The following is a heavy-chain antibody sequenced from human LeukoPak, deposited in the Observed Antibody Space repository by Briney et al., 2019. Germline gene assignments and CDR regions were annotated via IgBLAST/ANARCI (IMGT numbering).Heavy chain of an antibody. Sequence: SETLSLTCTVSGGSISSYYWTWIRQPPGKGLEWLGYIYYSGNTNYNPSLKSRVTISVDTSKSQFSLKLSSVTATDTAVYYCARHSSNFYFDYWGQGSLVTVSS. CDR1: GGSISSYY. CDR2: IYYSGNT. V-gene: IGHV4-59*08. D-gene: IGHD1-1*01. CDR3: ARHSSNFYFDY. J-gene: IGHJ4*02.